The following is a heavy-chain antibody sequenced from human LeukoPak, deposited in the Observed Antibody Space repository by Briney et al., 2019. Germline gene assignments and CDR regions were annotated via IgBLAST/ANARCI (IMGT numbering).Heavy chain of an antibody. Sequence: SETLSLTCAVYGGSFSGYYWSWIRQPPGKGLEWIGEINHSGSTNYNPSLKSRVTISVDTSKNQFSLKLRSVTAADTAVYYCARTGYYCSGGSCYLAVFDYWGQGTLVTVSS. CDR3: ARTGYYCSGGSCYLAVFDY. CDR2: INHSGST. CDR1: GGSFSGYY. D-gene: IGHD2-15*01. J-gene: IGHJ4*02. V-gene: IGHV4-34*01.